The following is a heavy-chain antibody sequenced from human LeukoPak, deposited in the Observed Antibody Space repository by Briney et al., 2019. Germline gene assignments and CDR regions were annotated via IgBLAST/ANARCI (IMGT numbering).Heavy chain of an antibody. Sequence: GGSLRLSCAASGFTFSGSAMHWVRQASGKGLEWVGRIRSKANSYATAYAASVKGRFTISRDDSKNTAYLQMNSLKTEDTAVYYCTRHLTLGSYWGVNWFDPWAREPWSPSPQ. V-gene: IGHV3-73*01. CDR2: IRSKANSYAT. J-gene: IGHJ5*02. CDR1: GFTFSGSA. D-gene: IGHD1-26*01. CDR3: TRHLTLGSYWGVNWFDP.